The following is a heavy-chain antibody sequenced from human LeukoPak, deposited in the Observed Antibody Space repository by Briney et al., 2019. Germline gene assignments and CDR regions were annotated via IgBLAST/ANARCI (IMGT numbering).Heavy chain of an antibody. CDR2: ISSTGNTI. D-gene: IGHD3-10*01. V-gene: IGHV3-48*03. CDR3: ARDSSGNLIPDYFDH. Sequence: GGSLRLSCATSGFTFSSFEMNWVRQAPGKGLEWVSYISSTGNTIYYADSVKGRFTISRDNAKSSLYLRMNSLRAEDTAVYYCARDSSGNLIPDYFDHWGQGTLVTVSS. J-gene: IGHJ4*02. CDR1: GFTFSSFE.